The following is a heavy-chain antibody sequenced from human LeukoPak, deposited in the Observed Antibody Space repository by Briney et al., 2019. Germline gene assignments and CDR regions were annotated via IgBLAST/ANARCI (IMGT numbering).Heavy chain of an antibody. CDR2: IYSGGST. Sequence: GGSLRLSCAASGFTVSSNYMSWVRRAPGKGLEWVSVIYSGGSTYYADSVKGRFTISRDNSKNTLYLQMNSLRAEDTAVYYCASRGVGYCSGGSCYSSVAFDIWGQGTMVTVSS. J-gene: IGHJ3*02. D-gene: IGHD2-15*01. CDR1: GFTVSSNY. V-gene: IGHV3-53*01. CDR3: ASRGVGYCSGGSCYSSVAFDI.